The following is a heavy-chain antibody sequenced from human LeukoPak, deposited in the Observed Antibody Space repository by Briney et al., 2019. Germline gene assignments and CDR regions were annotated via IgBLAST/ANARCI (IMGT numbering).Heavy chain of an antibody. D-gene: IGHD3-3*01. CDR2: IKSKTDGGTT. V-gene: IGHV3-15*01. J-gene: IGHJ4*02. CDR1: GFTFSNAW. CDR3: TTAQYYDFWSGYFRSHDY. Sequence: PGGSLRLSCAASGFTFSNAWMSWVRQAPGKGLEWVGRIKSKTDGGTTDYAAPVKGRFTISRDDSKNTLYLQMNSLKTEDTAVYYCTTAQYYDFWSGYFRSHDYWGQGTLVTVSS.